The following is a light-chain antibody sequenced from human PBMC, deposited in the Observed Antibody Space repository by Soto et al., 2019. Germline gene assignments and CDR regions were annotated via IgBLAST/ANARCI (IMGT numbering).Light chain of an antibody. Sequence: DIQMTQSPSSLSASVGDRVTITCQASQDISNYLNWYQQKPGKAPKLLIYDASNLETGVPSRFSGSGSGPDFTLTISSLQPEDFATYYCQQSYSSPPTFGQGTKVDIK. J-gene: IGKJ1*01. CDR2: DAS. V-gene: IGKV1-39*01. CDR3: QQSYSSPPT. CDR1: QDISNY.